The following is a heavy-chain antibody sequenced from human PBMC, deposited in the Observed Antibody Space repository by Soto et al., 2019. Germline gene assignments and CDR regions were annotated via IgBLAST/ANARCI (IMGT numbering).Heavy chain of an antibody. D-gene: IGHD2-2*01. CDR3: TKGYTTSCFAHFDY. CDR1: SCTFGDYA. Sequence: EVQLVESGGGLVQPGRSLRLSCAASSCTFGDYAMHWVRQTPGKGLEWVSCISWDSGNIVYVDSVEGRFTISRDNAKNSLFLQMNSLRPEDTAFYYCTKGYTTSCFAHFDYWGQGALVTVSS. J-gene: IGHJ4*02. V-gene: IGHV3-9*01. CDR2: ISWDSGNI.